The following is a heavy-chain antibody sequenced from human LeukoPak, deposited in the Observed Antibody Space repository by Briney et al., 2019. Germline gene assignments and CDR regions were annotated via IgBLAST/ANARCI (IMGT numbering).Heavy chain of an antibody. CDR3: ARVAGTTRTYYYYGMDV. Sequence: SETLSLTCTVSGGSISSGDYYWSWIRQPPGKGLEWNGYIYYSGSTYYNPSLKSRVTISVDTSKNQFSLKLSSVTAADTAVYYCARVAGTTRTYYYYGMDVWGQGTTVTVSS. CDR1: GGSISSGDYY. J-gene: IGHJ6*02. D-gene: IGHD1-7*01. V-gene: IGHV4-30-4*01. CDR2: IYYSGST.